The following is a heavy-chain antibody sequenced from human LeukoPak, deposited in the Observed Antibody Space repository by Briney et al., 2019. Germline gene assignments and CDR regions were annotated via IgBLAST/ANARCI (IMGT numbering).Heavy chain of an antibody. Sequence: GGSLRLSCAASRFTFSNYWMHWVRQGPGKGLVWVSRISGDGRITRNADSVKGRFFISRDNAKNTLYLQMNSLRAEDTAVYYCARGGSPPEALGDTLDIWGQGTMVTVSS. V-gene: IGHV3-74*01. CDR3: ARGGSPPEALGDTLDI. J-gene: IGHJ3*02. CDR1: RFTFSNYW. D-gene: IGHD1-26*01. CDR2: ISGDGRIT.